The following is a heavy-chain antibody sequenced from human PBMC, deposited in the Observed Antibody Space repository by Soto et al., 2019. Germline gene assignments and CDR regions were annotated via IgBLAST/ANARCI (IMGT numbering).Heavy chain of an antibody. V-gene: IGHV4-39*01. Sequence: SETLSLTCSVSGGSISSSSYYWGWIRQPPGKGLEWIGSIYYSGYTYYNPSLKSRVTISVDTSKNQFSLKLSSVTAADTAVYYCARHNGPLYVGYYYDMDVWGQGTTVTVSS. CDR2: IYYSGYT. J-gene: IGHJ6*02. CDR1: GGSISSSSYY. CDR3: ARHNGPLYVGYYYDMDV. D-gene: IGHD3-16*01.